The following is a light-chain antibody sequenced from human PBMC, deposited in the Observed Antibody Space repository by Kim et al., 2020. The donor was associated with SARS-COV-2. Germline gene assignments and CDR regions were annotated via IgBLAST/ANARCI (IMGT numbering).Light chain of an antibody. J-gene: IGLJ2*01. Sequence: NSMLTQPQSVSESPGKTVTISCSRSTGNIALNYVQWYQQRPGSAPTTVIYEDDQRPSGVPDRFSGSIDSSSNSASLTISGLSSEDEADYYCQSYDSTHLVFGGGTQLTVL. CDR1: TGNIALNY. CDR3: QSYDSTHLV. V-gene: IGLV6-57*03. CDR2: EDD.